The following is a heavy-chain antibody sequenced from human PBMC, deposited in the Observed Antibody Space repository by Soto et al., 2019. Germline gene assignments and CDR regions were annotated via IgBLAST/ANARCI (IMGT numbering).Heavy chain of an antibody. CDR3: AKENLANPDS. J-gene: IGHJ4*02. D-gene: IGHD5-12*01. CDR1: GFIFSDWF. CDR2: IRKDSGRAT. Sequence: LVESGGALVKPGGSLRLSCAASGFIFSDWFMSWIRQAPGKGLEWISYIRKDSGRATRYADSVKGRFTISRDNAKNALFRQMNNLTVEDTAVYYCAKENLANPDSWGQGTLVTVSS. V-gene: IGHV3-11*01.